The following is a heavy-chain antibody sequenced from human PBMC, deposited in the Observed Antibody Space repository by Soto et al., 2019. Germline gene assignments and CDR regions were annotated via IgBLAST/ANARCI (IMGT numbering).Heavy chain of an antibody. V-gene: IGHV3-23*01. Sequence: PGGSLRLSCAASGFTFSSYAMSWVRQAPGKGLEWVSAISGSGGSTYYADSVKGRFTISRDNSKNTLYLQMNSLRAEDTAVYYCAKDLPLPAPNTRNPPKGPYYFDYWGQGTLVTVSS. CDR2: ISGSGGST. J-gene: IGHJ4*02. CDR3: AKDLPLPAPNTRNPPKGPYYFDY. CDR1: GFTFSSYA. D-gene: IGHD2-8*01.